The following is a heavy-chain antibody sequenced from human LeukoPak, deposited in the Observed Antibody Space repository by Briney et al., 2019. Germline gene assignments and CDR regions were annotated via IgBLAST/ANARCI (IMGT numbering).Heavy chain of an antibody. CDR2: IYHSGST. CDR3: ARQSQTGYSSGWYLGTTVVLADFDY. V-gene: IGHV4-38-2*02. Sequence: SETLSLTCTVSGYSISSGYYWGWIRQPPGKGLEWIGSIYHSGSTYYNPSLKSRVTISVDTSKNQFSLKLSSVTAADTAVYYCARQSQTGYSSGWYLGTTVVLADFDYWGQGTLVTVSS. CDR1: GYSISSGYY. J-gene: IGHJ4*02. D-gene: IGHD6-19*01.